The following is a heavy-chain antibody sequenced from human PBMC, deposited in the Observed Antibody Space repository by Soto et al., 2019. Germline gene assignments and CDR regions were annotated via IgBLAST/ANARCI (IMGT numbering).Heavy chain of an antibody. D-gene: IGHD6-13*01. CDR1: GFTFSSYG. CDR2: IWYDGSNK. J-gene: IGHJ6*02. V-gene: IGHV3-33*01. CDR3: ARVRPYSSRWYEYYYGMDV. Sequence: GGSLRLSCAASGFTFSSYGMHWVRQAPGKGLEWVAVIWYDGSNKYYADSVKGRFTISRDNSKNTLYLQMNSLRAEDTAVYYCARVRPYSSRWYEYYYGMDVWGQGTTVTVSS.